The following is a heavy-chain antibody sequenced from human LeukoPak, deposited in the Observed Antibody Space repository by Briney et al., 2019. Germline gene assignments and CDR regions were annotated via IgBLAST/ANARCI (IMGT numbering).Heavy chain of an antibody. D-gene: IGHD1-26*01. J-gene: IGHJ4*02. Sequence: LGESLKISCKVSGYTFANYWIGWVRRMPGKGLEWMGIIYPADSETRYSPSFQGQVTISVDKSISTAYLQWSSLKASDIAMYYCGRKISGSYYGLDYWGQGTLVTASS. CDR2: IYPADSET. CDR3: GRKISGSYYGLDY. V-gene: IGHV5-51*01. CDR1: GYTFANYW.